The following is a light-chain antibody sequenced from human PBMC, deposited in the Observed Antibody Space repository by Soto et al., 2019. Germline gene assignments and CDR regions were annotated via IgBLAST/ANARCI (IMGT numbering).Light chain of an antibody. V-gene: IGKV3-15*01. Sequence: ETLITQSPATLSVSPGERATLSCGASQSVSGDLAWYHHKPGQAPRLLIYDASTRALDTPARFAGSGAGTEFTLTISSLQSEDFAVYFCQQYNNWPITFGQGTRLEI. J-gene: IGKJ5*01. CDR1: QSVSGD. CDR2: DAS. CDR3: QQYNNWPIT.